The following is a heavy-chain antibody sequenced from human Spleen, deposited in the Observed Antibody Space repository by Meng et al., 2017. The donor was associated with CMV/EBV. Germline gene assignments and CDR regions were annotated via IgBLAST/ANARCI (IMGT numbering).Heavy chain of an antibody. D-gene: IGHD2-2*01. CDR3: ASLLQGYCSSTSCYGYYYYGMDV. Sequence: MNWVRQAPGNGLEWVSSISSSSSSIYYADSVKGRFTISRDNAKNSLYLQMNSLRAEDTAVYYCASLLQGYCSSTSCYGYYYYGMDVWGQGTTVTVSS. V-gene: IGHV3-21*01. CDR2: ISSSSSSI. J-gene: IGHJ6*02.